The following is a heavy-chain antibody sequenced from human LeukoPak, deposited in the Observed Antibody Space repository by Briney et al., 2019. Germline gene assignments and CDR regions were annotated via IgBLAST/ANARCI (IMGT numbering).Heavy chain of an antibody. J-gene: IGHJ4*02. CDR2: INHNGNVN. V-gene: IGHV3-7*03. CDR1: GFTFSSYW. CDR3: ARGGY. Sequence: PGGSLRLSCAASGFTFSSYWMNWARQAPGKGLEWVASINHNGNVNYYVDSVKGRFTISRDNSKNTLYLQMNSLRAEDTAVYYCARGGYWGQGTLVTVSS.